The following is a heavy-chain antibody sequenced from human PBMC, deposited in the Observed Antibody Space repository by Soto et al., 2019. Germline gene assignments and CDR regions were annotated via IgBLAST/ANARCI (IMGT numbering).Heavy chain of an antibody. CDR3: ARVFGGFKYSPTNDY. D-gene: IGHD5-18*01. CDR1: GFTFSSYS. Sequence: WGSLRLSCAASGFTFSSYSMNWVRQAPGKGLEWVSSISSSSSYIYYADSVKGRFTISRDNAKNSLYLQMNSLRAEDTAVYYCARVFGGFKYSPTNDYWGQGTLLTVSS. CDR2: ISSSSSYI. J-gene: IGHJ4*02. V-gene: IGHV3-21*01.